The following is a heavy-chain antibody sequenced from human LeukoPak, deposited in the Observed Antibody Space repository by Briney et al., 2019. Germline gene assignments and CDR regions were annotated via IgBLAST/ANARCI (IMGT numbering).Heavy chain of an antibody. CDR1: GYTFTSYD. CDR3: ARGLWFGELLPHY. D-gene: IGHD3-10*01. CDR2: MNPNSGNT. J-gene: IGHJ4*02. Sequence: ASVKVSCKASGYTFTSYDINWVRQATGQGLEWMGWMNPNSGNTGYAQKLQGRVTITRNTSISTAYMELSSLRSEDTAVYYCARGLWFGELLPHYWGQGTLVTVSS. V-gene: IGHV1-8*03.